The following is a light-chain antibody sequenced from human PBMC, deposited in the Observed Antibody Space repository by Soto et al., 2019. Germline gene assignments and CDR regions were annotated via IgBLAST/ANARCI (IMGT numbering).Light chain of an antibody. CDR3: QQYKVYSKP. V-gene: IGKV1-5*01. Sequence: DRVTSTCRASQSITKWVAWYQQKPGKAPRLLIYDASTLESGVPSRFSGSGYGAEFTLSINSLQPDDFATYYCQQYKVYSKPFGQRSNVAIK. CDR1: QSITKW. J-gene: IGKJ1*01. CDR2: DAS.